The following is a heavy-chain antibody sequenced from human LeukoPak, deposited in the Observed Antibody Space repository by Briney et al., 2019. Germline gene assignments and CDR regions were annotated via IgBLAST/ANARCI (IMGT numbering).Heavy chain of an antibody. D-gene: IGHD3-9*01. V-gene: IGHV1-2*02. CDR1: GYTFTGYY. Sequence: ASVKVSCKASGYTFTGYYMHWVRQAPGQGLEWMGWINPNSGGTNYAQKFQGRVTMTRDTSISTAYMELSRLRSDDTAVYYCARAGHYDILTGAYYYYYYYMDVWGKGTTVTVSS. CDR2: INPNSGGT. CDR3: ARAGHYDILTGAYYYYYYYMDV. J-gene: IGHJ6*03.